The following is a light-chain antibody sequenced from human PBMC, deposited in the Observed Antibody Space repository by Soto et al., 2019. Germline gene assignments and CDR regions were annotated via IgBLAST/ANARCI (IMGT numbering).Light chain of an antibody. CDR3: SSYRGSDTSYV. J-gene: IGLJ1*01. CDR1: SSDIGSYNY. V-gene: IGLV2-14*01. CDR2: EVR. Sequence: SVLTQPASVSGSPGQSITISCTGTSSDIGSYNYVAWYQQFPGKTPKLIIYEVRNRPSGVSFRFSGSKSGNTASLTISGLQAEDEADYYCSSYRGSDTSYVFGTGTKLTVL.